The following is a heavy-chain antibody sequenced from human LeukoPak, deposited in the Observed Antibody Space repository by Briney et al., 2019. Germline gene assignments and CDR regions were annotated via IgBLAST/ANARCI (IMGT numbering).Heavy chain of an antibody. CDR3: ARVGSSSRSFDY. V-gene: IGHV4-30-4*01. CDR2: IHYSGST. D-gene: IGHD2-2*01. J-gene: IGHJ4*02. CDR1: GASISSGDYY. Sequence: TSQTLSLTCTVSGASISSGDYYWNWIRQPPWKGLQWIGYIHYSGSTYYNPSLKSRVTISVDTSKNQFSLKLNSVTAADTAVYYSARVGSSSRSFDYWGQGTLVTVSS.